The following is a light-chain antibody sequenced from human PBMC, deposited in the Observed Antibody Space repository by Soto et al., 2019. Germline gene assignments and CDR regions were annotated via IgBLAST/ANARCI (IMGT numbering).Light chain of an antibody. Sequence: DIQMTQSPSSLSASVGDRVTITCRASQTISNTLNWYQQRPGKPPNLLIYASSTLQSGVPPRFSGGGSGTEFTLTISSLQPEYFATYYCQQTYSTPITFGQGTRLEIK. CDR3: QQTYSTPIT. V-gene: IGKV1-39*01. J-gene: IGKJ5*01. CDR2: ASS. CDR1: QTISNT.